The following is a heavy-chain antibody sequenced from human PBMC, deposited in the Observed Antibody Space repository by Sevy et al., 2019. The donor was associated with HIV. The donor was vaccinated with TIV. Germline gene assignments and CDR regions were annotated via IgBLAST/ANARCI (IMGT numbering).Heavy chain of an antibody. CDR2: VYYSGST. D-gene: IGHD6-6*01. V-gene: IGHV4-39*01. Sequence: KQSQTLSLTCTVSGDSISSSDHYWAWIRQPPGKGLEWIATVYYSGSTYYNPSLKSRLIISVDTSKNQFSLKLSSVTAADTAVYYCARRNLGSSVFDPWGQGTLVTVSS. CDR1: GDSISSSDHY. J-gene: IGHJ5*02. CDR3: ARRNLGSSVFDP.